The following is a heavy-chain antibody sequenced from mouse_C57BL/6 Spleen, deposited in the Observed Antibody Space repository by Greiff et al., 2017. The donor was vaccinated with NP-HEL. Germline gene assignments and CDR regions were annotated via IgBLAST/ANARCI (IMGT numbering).Heavy chain of an antibody. V-gene: IGHV5-9*01. CDR2: ISGGGGNT. D-gene: IGHD2-5*01. J-gene: IGHJ3*01. CDR3: ASLYSNPSPAWFAY. Sequence: EVKLMESGGGLVKPGGSLKLSCAASGFTFSSYTMSWVRQTPEKRLEWVATISGGGGNTYYPDSVKGRFTISRDNAKNTLYLQMSSLRSEDTALYYCASLYSNPSPAWFAYWGQGTLVTVSA. CDR1: GFTFSSYT.